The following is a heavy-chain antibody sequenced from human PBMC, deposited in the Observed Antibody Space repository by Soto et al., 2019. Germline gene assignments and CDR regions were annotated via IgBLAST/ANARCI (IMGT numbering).Heavy chain of an antibody. D-gene: IGHD1-20*01. CDR2: INGGNGKT. J-gene: IGHJ4*02. Sequence: QVHLVQSGAEVKKPGASVKVSCKASGYSFTYYAIYWVRQAPGQSLEWLGWINGGNGKTKYSQKFKGRVTITRDTSASMTYMELNSLRSEDTAVYFCSKEDGNWNNPWFEYWVQGTLVTVSS. CDR3: SKEDGNWNNPWFEY. CDR1: GYSFTYYA. V-gene: IGHV1-3*01.